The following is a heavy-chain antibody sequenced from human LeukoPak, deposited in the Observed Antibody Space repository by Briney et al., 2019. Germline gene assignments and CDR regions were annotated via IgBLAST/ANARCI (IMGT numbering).Heavy chain of an antibody. V-gene: IGHV1-2*02. CDR1: GYTFTSYY. CDR3: VFLESVS. D-gene: IGHD3-3*01. Sequence: ASVKVSCTASGYTFTSYYMNWVRQAPGQGLEWMGWINPNSGVTNYAQKFQGRVTMTRDTSISTAYMELSRLRSDDTAGYCCVFLESVSWGQGTLVTVSS. CDR2: INPNSGVT. J-gene: IGHJ4*02.